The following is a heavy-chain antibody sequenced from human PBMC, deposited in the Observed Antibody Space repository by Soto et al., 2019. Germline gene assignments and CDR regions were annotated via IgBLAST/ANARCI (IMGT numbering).Heavy chain of an antibody. CDR1: GFTVSSNY. V-gene: IGHV3-66*01. D-gene: IGHD3-9*01. CDR3: ARAGGYYDILTGCDY. Sequence: LRLSCAASGFTVSSNYMSWVRQAPGKGLEWVSVIYSGGSTYYADSVKGRFTISRDNSKNTLYLQMNSLRAEDTAVYYCARAGGYYDILTGCDYWGQGTLVTVSS. CDR2: IYSGGST. J-gene: IGHJ4*02.